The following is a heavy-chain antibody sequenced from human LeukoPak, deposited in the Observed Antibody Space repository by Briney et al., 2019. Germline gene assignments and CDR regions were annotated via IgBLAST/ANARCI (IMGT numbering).Heavy chain of an antibody. CDR2: IYYTGST. J-gene: IGHJ4*02. CDR3: ASSRGPSSSWSFDS. V-gene: IGHV4-59*01. D-gene: IGHD6-13*01. Sequence: SETLSLTCSFSIVSIKNYYWNWIRQSPGKGLQWIGYIYYTGSTDYSFSLKSRVTISLDTSENQFSLRLNSVTAADSAVYFCASSRGPSSSWSFDSWGQGTLVTVSS. CDR1: IVSIKNYY.